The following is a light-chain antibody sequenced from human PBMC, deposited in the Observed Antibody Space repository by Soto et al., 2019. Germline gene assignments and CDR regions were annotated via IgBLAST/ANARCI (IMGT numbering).Light chain of an antibody. J-gene: IGKJ1*01. CDR2: GAS. CDR1: QSSSTN. V-gene: IGKV3-15*01. Sequence: ELALTPAPATLSVSPEERATLSCRARQSSSTNFTRDQHQPGQAPRPLIYGASTMATVIPARFSGRGSRTEFPLTISSLQSEYLAVYYCQQYNNWPQPFSQGTNVDIK. CDR3: QQYNNWPQP.